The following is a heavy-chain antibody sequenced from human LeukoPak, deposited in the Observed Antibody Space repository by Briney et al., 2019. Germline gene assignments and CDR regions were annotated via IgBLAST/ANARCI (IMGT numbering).Heavy chain of an antibody. J-gene: IGHJ5*02. CDR1: GGSISSSSYY. Sequence: SETLSLTCTVSGGSISSSSYYWGWIRQPPGKGLEWIGSIYYSGSTYYNPSLKSRVTISVDTSKNQFSLKLSSVTAADTAVYYCARRSDWFDPWGQGTLVTVSS. CDR2: IYYSGST. CDR3: ARRSDWFDP. D-gene: IGHD1-14*01. V-gene: IGHV4-39*07.